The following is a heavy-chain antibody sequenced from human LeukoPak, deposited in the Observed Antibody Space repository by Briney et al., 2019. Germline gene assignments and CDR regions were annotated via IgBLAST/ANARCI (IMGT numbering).Heavy chain of an antibody. D-gene: IGHD5-24*01. Sequence: GESLKISCKTSGYSFTSYWIAWVRQIPGKGLEGVGIINPADSDTRYSLSLQGQVTISADRSICTAYLQWSSLKASDTAIYYCARGEGGYNYAFWGQGTLVSVSS. CDR2: INPADSDT. V-gene: IGHV5-51*01. CDR3: ARGEGGYNYAF. J-gene: IGHJ4*02. CDR1: GYSFTSYW.